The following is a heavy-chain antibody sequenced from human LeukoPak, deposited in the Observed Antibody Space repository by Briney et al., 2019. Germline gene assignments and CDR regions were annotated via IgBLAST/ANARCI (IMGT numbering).Heavy chain of an antibody. CDR3: ARDSNNKYQLPSAAAGKEDYFDY. J-gene: IGHJ4*02. CDR2: ISAYNGNT. D-gene: IGHD6-13*01. Sequence: AASVKVSCKASGYTFTSYGISWVRQAPGQGLEWMGWISAYNGNTNYAQKLQGRVTMTTDTSTSTAYMELRSLRSDDTAVYYCARDSNNKYQLPSAAAGKEDYFDYWGQGTLVTVSS. CDR1: GYTFTSYG. V-gene: IGHV1-18*01.